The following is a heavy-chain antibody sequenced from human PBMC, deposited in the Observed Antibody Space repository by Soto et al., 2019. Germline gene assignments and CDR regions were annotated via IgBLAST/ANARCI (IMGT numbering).Heavy chain of an antibody. D-gene: IGHD5-12*01. V-gene: IGHV3-30*18. CDR2: ISYDGSNK. Sequence: GGSLRLSCAASGFTFSSYGMHWVRQAPGKGLEWVAVISYDGSNKYYADSVKGRFTISRDNSKNTLYLQMNSLRAEDTAVYYCAKDALRYSGYDYNWFDPWGQGTLVTVSS. CDR1: GFTFSSYG. J-gene: IGHJ5*02. CDR3: AKDALRYSGYDYNWFDP.